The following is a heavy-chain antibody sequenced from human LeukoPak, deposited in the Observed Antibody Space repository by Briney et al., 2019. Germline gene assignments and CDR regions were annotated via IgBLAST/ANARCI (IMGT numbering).Heavy chain of an antibody. CDR3: AKGLNPRAYYYYGMDV. CDR1: GFTFSSYG. Sequence: GGSLRLSCAASGFTFSSYGMHWVRQAPGKGLEWVAVISYDGSNKYYADSVKGRCTISRDNSKNTMYLQMNSLRAEDTAVYYCAKGLNPRAYYYYGMDVWGQGTTVTVSS. D-gene: IGHD1-14*01. J-gene: IGHJ6*02. CDR2: ISYDGSNK. V-gene: IGHV3-30*18.